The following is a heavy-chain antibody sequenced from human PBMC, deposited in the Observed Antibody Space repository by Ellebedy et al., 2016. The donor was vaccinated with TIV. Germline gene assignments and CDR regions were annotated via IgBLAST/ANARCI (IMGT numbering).Heavy chain of an antibody. CDR3: VHIVVVTATGY. D-gene: IGHD2-21*02. CDR2: IYYSGST. J-gene: IGHJ4*02. V-gene: IGHV4-31*03. CDR1: GGSISSGGHY. Sequence: MPSETLSLTCTVSGGSISSGGHYWSWIRQHPGKGLEWIGYIYYSGSTNYKPSLKSRVTISVDTSKNKFSLKLNSVTAADTAVYYCVHIVVVTATGYWGQGTLVTVSS.